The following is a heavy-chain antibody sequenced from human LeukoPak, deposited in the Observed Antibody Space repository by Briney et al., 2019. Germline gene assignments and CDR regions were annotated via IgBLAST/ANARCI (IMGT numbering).Heavy chain of an antibody. Sequence: GGSLRLSCAASGFTFSSYSMNWVRQAPGKGLEWVSSISSSSSYIYYADSVKGRFTISRDNAKNSLYLQMNSLRAEDTAVYYCAGMGRYSYGYSDYWGQGTLVTVSS. CDR1: GFTFSSYS. V-gene: IGHV3-21*01. CDR2: ISSSSSYI. CDR3: AGMGRYSYGYSDY. J-gene: IGHJ4*02. D-gene: IGHD5-18*01.